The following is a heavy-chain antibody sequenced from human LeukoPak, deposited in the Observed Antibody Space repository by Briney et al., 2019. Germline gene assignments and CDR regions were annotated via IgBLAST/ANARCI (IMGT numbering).Heavy chain of an antibody. D-gene: IGHD6-19*01. CDR1: GFTFSRSA. CDR2: ISSVGSFK. CDR3: ARDLASSGWFTNDY. J-gene: IGHJ4*02. V-gene: IGHV3-48*01. Sequence: PGGSLRLSCAASGFTFSRSAVNWVRQAPGKGPEWVSHISSVGSFKKYADSVKGRFTISRDNAENTVYLQMNSLRAEDTAVYYCARDLASSGWFTNDYWCPGTLVTVSS.